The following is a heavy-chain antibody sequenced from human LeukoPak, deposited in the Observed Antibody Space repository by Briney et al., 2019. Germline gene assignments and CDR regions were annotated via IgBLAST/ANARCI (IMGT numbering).Heavy chain of an antibody. D-gene: IGHD3-22*01. CDR3: ARVSDYGSSGFYAWAIDY. J-gene: IGHJ4*02. CDR1: GYTFTSYG. V-gene: IGHV1-18*01. CDR2: ISAYNGNT. Sequence: GASVKVSCKASGYTFTSYGISWVRQAPGQGLEWMGWISAYNGNTNYAQKLQGRVTMTTDTSTSTAYMELRSLRSDDTAVYYCARVSDYGSSGFYAWAIDYWGQGTLVTVSS.